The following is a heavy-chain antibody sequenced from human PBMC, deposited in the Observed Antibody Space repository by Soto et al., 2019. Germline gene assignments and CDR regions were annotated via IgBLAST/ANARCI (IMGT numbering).Heavy chain of an antibody. J-gene: IGHJ4*02. D-gene: IGHD5-18*01. V-gene: IGHV3-23*01. CDR2: ISGSGGST. CDR1: GFTFSSYA. CDR3: AKVTRWIQLWNFDY. Sequence: LRLSCAASGFTFSSYAMSWVRQAPGKGLEWVSAISGSGGSTYYADSVKGRLTISRDNSKNTLYLQMNSLRAEDTAVYYCAKVTRWIQLWNFDYWGQGTLVTVSS.